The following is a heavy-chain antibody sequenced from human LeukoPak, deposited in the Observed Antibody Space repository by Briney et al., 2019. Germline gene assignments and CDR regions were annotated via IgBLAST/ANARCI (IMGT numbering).Heavy chain of an antibody. D-gene: IGHD5-12*01. CDR3: TTARGYSAYEY. J-gene: IGHJ3*01. V-gene: IGHV3-15*01. Sequence: GGSLRLSCAASGFTVDNAWMTWVRQAPGKGLEWVGRIKSKTDGGTTDFAAPVNGRFTISRDDSENTLYLQMNSLKAEDTAIYYCTTARGYSAYEYWGRGTMVTVSS. CDR2: IKSKTDGGTT. CDR1: GFTVDNAW.